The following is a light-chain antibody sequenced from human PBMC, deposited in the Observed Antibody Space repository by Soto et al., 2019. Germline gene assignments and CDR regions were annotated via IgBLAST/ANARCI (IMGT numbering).Light chain of an antibody. V-gene: IGKV1-9*01. J-gene: IGKJ4*01. CDR1: QDISSY. CDR3: QQLRSYPST. Sequence: IQVTQSPSSLSASVGDRVTITCRASQDISSYLAWYQQKPGKAPTLLIYAASTLQSGVPSRFSGSGFGTDFTLTISSLQAEDLASYYCQQLRSYPSTFGGGTKVDIK. CDR2: AAS.